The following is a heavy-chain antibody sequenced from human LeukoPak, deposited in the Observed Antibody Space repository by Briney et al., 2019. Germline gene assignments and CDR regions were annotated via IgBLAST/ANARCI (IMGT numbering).Heavy chain of an antibody. V-gene: IGHV3-66*01. Sequence: GGSLRLSCAASGFTVSSNYMSWVRQAPGKGLEWVSVIYSGGSTYYADSVKGRFTISRDNSKNTLYLQMNSLRAEDTAVYYCARARWGLGTDYFDYWGQGTLVTVSS. D-gene: IGHD1-26*01. CDR1: GFTVSSNY. J-gene: IGHJ4*02. CDR2: IYSGGST. CDR3: ARARWGLGTDYFDY.